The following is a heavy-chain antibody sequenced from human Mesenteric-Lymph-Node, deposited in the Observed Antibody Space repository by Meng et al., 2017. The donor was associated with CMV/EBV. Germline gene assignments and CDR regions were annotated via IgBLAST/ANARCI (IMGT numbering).Heavy chain of an antibody. CDR3: AAHHDSNGWYLNMDV. Sequence: GESLKISCAASGYAFSMYAMSWVRQAPGKGLEWVSTFSGSGGSTYYANSVRGRFTISRDDSKKTLYLEMNSLRAEDTAVYYCAAHHDSNGWYLNMDVWGQGTTVTVSS. V-gene: IGHV3-23*01. J-gene: IGHJ6*02. CDR2: FSGSGGST. D-gene: IGHD6-19*01. CDR1: GYAFSMYA.